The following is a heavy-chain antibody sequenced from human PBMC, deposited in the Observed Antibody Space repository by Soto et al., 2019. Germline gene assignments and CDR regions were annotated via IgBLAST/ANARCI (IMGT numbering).Heavy chain of an antibody. V-gene: IGHV3-23*01. J-gene: IGHJ6*02. Sequence: EVQLLESGRGLVQPGGSLRLSCAASGFTFSSYAMSWVRQAPGKGLEWVSAISGSGGSTYYADSVKGRFTISRDNSKNTLYLQMNSLRAEDTAVYYCATAARPNYYYGMDVWGQGTTVTVSS. CDR1: GFTFSSYA. CDR2: ISGSGGST. D-gene: IGHD6-6*01. CDR3: ATAARPNYYYGMDV.